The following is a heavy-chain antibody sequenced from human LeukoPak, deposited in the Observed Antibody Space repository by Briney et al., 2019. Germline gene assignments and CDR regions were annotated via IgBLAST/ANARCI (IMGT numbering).Heavy chain of an antibody. J-gene: IGHJ6*03. Sequence: ASVKVSCKASGYTFTSYDINWVRQATGQGLEWMGCMNPNSGNTGYAQKFQGRVTMTRNTSISTAYMELSSLRSEDTAVYYCARGSDGSGSYPPYYYYYYMDVWGKGTTVTVSS. CDR2: MNPNSGNT. V-gene: IGHV1-8*01. D-gene: IGHD3-10*01. CDR1: GYTFTSYD. CDR3: ARGSDGSGSYPPYYYYYYMDV.